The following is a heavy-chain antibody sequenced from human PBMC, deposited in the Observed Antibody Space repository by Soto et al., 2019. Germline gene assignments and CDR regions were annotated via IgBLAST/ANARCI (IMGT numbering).Heavy chain of an antibody. Sequence: ASVKVSCKASGYSFTSYGIAWVRQVPGQGPEWMGWISPYNGRTNYARNVQGRVVMIADTSTNIVYLELRSLRSDDTAMYYCGRCRTDSYAMDVWGQGTTVTVSS. CDR3: GRCRTDSYAMDV. J-gene: IGHJ6*02. D-gene: IGHD1-1*01. V-gene: IGHV1-18*01. CDR2: ISPYNGRT. CDR1: GYSFTSYG.